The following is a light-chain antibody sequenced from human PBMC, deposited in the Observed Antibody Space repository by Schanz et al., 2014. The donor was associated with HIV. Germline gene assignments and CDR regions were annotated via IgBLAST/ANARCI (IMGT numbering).Light chain of an antibody. CDR1: SSDVSGYNY. CDR2: DVS. Sequence: QSALTQPASVSGSPGQSITISCTGTSSDVSGYNYVSWYQQHPGKAPKLMIYDVSNRPSGVSNRFSGSKSGNTASLTISGLQAEDEADYYCSSYTTSITLAFGTGTKLTVL. J-gene: IGLJ1*01. V-gene: IGLV2-14*01. CDR3: SSYTTSITLA.